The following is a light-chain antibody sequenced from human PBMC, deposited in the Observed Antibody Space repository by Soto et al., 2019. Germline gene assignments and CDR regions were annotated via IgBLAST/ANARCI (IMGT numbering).Light chain of an antibody. CDR2: DVS. Sequence: QSALTQPASVSGSPGQSITVSCTGTSSDVGGYNYVSWYQQHPDKAPRLMIYDVSNRPSGVSDRFSGSKSGDTASLTISGLQAKDEADYYCTSFTSRHTYVFGTGTKVTVL. CDR1: SSDVGGYNY. J-gene: IGLJ1*01. V-gene: IGLV2-14*03. CDR3: TSFTSRHTYV.